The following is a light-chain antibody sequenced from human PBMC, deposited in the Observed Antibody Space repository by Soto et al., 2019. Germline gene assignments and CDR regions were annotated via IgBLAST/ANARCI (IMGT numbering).Light chain of an antibody. CDR2: IDY. Sequence: QSALTQPPSLSGTPGQRVTISCSGSTSNIAGNTVHWYQHLPETAPKLLIYIDYQRPSGVPDRFSGSKSGTSASLAISGLESEDEADYYCATWDDSLNAAVFGGGTELPVL. V-gene: IGLV1-44*01. J-gene: IGLJ7*01. CDR3: ATWDDSLNAAV. CDR1: TSNIAGNT.